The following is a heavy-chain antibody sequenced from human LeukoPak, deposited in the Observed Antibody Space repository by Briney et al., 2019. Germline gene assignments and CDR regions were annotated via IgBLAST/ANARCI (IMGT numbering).Heavy chain of an antibody. V-gene: IGHV1-8*02. CDR3: ARVILLRYCSGGSCYYTLDY. J-gene: IGHJ4*02. D-gene: IGHD2-15*01. Sequence: ASVKVSCKASGYTFTSYGISWVRQATGQGLEWMGWMNPNSGNTGYAQKFQGRVIMTRNTSISTAYMELSSLRSEDTAVYYCARVILLRYCSGGSCYYTLDYWGQGTLVTVSS. CDR2: MNPNSGNT. CDR1: GYTFTSYG.